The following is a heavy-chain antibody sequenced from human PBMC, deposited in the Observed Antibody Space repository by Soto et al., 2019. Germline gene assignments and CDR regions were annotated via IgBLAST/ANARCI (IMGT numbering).Heavy chain of an antibody. J-gene: IGHJ6*02. Sequence: PGGSLRLSCAASGFTFSGSAMHWVRQASGKGLEWVGRIRSKVNSYATAYAASVKGRFTISRDDSKNTAYLQMNSLKTEDTAVYYCAREGPIPYFFGELFYYYYYGMDVWGQGTTVTVSS. CDR3: AREGPIPYFFGELFYYYYYGMDV. D-gene: IGHD3-10*01. CDR1: GFTFSGSA. CDR2: IRSKVNSYAT. V-gene: IGHV3-73*01.